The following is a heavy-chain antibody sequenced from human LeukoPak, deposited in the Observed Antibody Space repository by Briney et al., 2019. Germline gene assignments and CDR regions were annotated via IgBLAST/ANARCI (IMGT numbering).Heavy chain of an antibody. CDR1: GFTFSSYA. CDR3: ARSSRAVAGQFDY. D-gene: IGHD6-19*01. V-gene: IGHV3-30*04. CDR2: ISYDGSNK. Sequence: PGGSLRLSCAASGFTFSSYAMHWVRQAPGKGLEGVAVISYDGSNKYYADSVKGRFTISRDNSKNTLYLQMNSLRAEDTAVYYCARSSRAVAGQFDYWGQGTLVTVSS. J-gene: IGHJ4*02.